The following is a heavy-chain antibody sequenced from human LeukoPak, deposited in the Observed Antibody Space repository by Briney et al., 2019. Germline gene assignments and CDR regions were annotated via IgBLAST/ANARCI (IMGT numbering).Heavy chain of an antibody. V-gene: IGHV3-23*01. CDR1: GFTFSIYA. CDR3: AKVGDYSNFRPPDF. J-gene: IGHJ4*02. CDR2: ISGSGGST. Sequence: GGSLRLSCAASGFTFSIYAMSWVRQAPGKGLEWVSTISGSGGSTYYADSVRGRFTISRDNSKDTLYLQMNSLRAEDTAVYYCAKVGDYSNFRPPDFWGQGSLVTVSS. D-gene: IGHD4-11*01.